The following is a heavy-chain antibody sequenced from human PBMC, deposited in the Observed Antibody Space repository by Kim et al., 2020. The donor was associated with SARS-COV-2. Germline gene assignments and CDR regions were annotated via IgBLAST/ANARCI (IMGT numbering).Heavy chain of an antibody. J-gene: IGHJ4*02. D-gene: IGHD2-21*02. CDR1: GYTFTSYD. Sequence: ASVKVSCKASGYTFTSYDINWVRQATGQGLEWMGWMNPNSGDTGYAQKFQGRVTMTRNTSISTAYMELSSLRSEDTAVYYCARGSCIVLVTASPGLDCWGQGTLVTVSS. V-gene: IGHV1-8*01. CDR2: MNPNSGDT. CDR3: ARGSCIVLVTASPGLDC.